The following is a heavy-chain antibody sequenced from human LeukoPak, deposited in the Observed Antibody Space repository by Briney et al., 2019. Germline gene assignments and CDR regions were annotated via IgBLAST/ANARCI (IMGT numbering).Heavy chain of an antibody. CDR1: GYTFTSYD. J-gene: IGHJ4*02. CDR3: ARDQGGYSGYETDY. CDR2: MNPNSGNT. V-gene: IGHV1-8*01. D-gene: IGHD5-12*01. Sequence: GASVKVSCKASGYTFTSYDINWVRQATGQGLEWMGWMNPNSGNTGYAQKFQGRVTMTRNTSISTAYMELSSLRSEDTAVYYCARDQGGYSGYETDYWGQGILVTVSS.